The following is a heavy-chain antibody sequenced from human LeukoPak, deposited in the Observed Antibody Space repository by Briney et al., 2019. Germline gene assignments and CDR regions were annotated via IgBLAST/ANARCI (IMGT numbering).Heavy chain of an antibody. Sequence: SQTLSLTCAISGDSVSSNSASWNWIRQSPSGGLEWLGRTYHRSQWYYNYAESVKSRITINPDTSKNQFSLQLNSVTPEDTAVYYCARGSYPDYWGQGTLVTVSS. CDR2: TYHRSQWYY. V-gene: IGHV6-1*01. CDR1: GDSVSSNSAS. J-gene: IGHJ4*02. CDR3: ARGSYPDY.